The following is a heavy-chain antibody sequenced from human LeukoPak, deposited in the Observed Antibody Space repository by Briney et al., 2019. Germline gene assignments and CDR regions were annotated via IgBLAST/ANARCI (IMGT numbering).Heavy chain of an antibody. D-gene: IGHD4-17*01. CDR1: GYSISSGYW. Sequence: SETLSLTCAASGYSISSGYWWSWVRQPPGKGLEWIGEIHHTGSTNYNPSLKSRVTISVDKSKNQFSLKLTSVTAADTAVYYCARNGDYSADSWGQGTLLTVSS. V-gene: IGHV4-4*02. CDR3: ARNGDYSADS. CDR2: IHHTGST. J-gene: IGHJ4*02.